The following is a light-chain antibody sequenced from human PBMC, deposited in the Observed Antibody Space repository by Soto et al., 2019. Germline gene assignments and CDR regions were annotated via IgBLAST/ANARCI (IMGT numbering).Light chain of an antibody. Sequence: DVVMTQSPLSLPVTLGQPASISCRSSQSLVYSDGNAYLSWFQQRPGQPPRRLIYKVSNRDSGVPDRFSGSGSGTDFTLKISRVEAEDVGVYFCMQGAHWPWTFGQGTKVEIK. V-gene: IGKV2-30*01. CDR1: QSLVYSDGNAY. J-gene: IGKJ1*01. CDR3: MQGAHWPWT. CDR2: KVS.